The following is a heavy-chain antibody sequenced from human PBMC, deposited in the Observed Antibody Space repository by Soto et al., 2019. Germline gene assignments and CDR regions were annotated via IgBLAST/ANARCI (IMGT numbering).Heavy chain of an antibody. CDR1: GYSFTSYW. CDR3: AGRARVRGVPTYGMDV. J-gene: IGHJ6*02. Sequence: PGESLKISCKGSGYSFTSYWISWVRQMPGKGLEWMGRIDPSDSYTNYSPSFQGHVTISADKSISTAYLQWSSLKASDTAMYYCAGRARVRGVPTYGMDVWGQGTTVTVSS. CDR2: IDPSDSYT. D-gene: IGHD3-10*01. V-gene: IGHV5-10-1*01.